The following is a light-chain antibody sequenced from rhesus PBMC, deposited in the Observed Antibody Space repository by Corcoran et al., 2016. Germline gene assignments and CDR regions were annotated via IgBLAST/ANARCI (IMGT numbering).Light chain of an antibody. CDR3: LQYSSSPLT. V-gene: IGKV1-22*01. CDR2: MAS. J-gene: IGKJ4*01. Sequence: DIQMTQSPSSLSASVGDTVTITCRASQSISSWLDWYQQKPGKAPKLLIYMASSLQSGVPSRFSGSGSGTDFTVTLSSLQPEDFATYYCLQYSSSPLTFGGGTKVEIE. CDR1: QSISSW.